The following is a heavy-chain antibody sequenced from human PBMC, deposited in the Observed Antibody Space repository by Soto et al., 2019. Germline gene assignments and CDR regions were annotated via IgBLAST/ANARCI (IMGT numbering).Heavy chain of an antibody. J-gene: IGHJ4*02. V-gene: IGHV1-18*01. CDR1: GYTFSSYA. CDR3: AGTGPPGDY. Sequence: QVQLVQSGAEVKKPGASVKVSCKASGYTFSSYAISWVRQAPGQGLEWMGWIITYNGNTNYAQKRQGRVTMTTDTSTTTAYMDLRSLGSAVTAVYYCAGTGPPGDYWGQGTRVTVSS. CDR2: IITYNGNT.